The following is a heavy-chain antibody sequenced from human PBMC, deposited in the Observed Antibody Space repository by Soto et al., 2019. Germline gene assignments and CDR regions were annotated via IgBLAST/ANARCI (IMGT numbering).Heavy chain of an antibody. CDR3: ATGTNCADDAPPPRICYYYYGMDC. CDR2: ISSSSSYI. J-gene: IGHJ6*02. Sequence: PGGSLRLSCAASGFTFSSYSMNWVRQAPGKGLEWVSSISSSSSYIYYADSVKGRFTISRDNAKNSLYLQMNSLRAEDTAVYYCATGTNCADDAPPPRICYYYYGMDCCRQWTTVTVSS. CDR1: GFTFSSYS. D-gene: IGHD2-21*01. V-gene: IGHV3-21*01.